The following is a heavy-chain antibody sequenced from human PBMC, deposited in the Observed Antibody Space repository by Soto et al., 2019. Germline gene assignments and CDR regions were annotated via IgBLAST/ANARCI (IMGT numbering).Heavy chain of an antibody. D-gene: IGHD6-19*01. V-gene: IGHV3-21*01. Sequence: GGALRLSCAASGFTFSTSAMTWVRQAPGKGLEWVSAISSSSSNIYYADSVKGRFTISRDNAKNSLYLQMNSLRAEDTAVYYCARDRWYSSGWYFNAFDIWGQGTMVTVSS. CDR2: ISSSSSNI. CDR1: GFTFSTSA. J-gene: IGHJ3*02. CDR3: ARDRWYSSGWYFNAFDI.